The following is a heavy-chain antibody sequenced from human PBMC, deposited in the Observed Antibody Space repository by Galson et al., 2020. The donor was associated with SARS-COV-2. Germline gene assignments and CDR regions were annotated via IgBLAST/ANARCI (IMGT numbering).Heavy chain of an antibody. J-gene: IGHJ4*02. D-gene: IGHD5-12*01. CDR1: GFTFSSYG. Sequence: GESLKISCAASGFTFSSYGMHWVRQAPGKGLEWVAVISYDGSNKYYADSVKGRFTISRDNSKNTLYLQMNSLRAEDTAVYYCAKALDIVATIPDYWGQGTLVTVSS. CDR3: AKALDIVATIPDY. V-gene: IGHV3-30*18. CDR2: ISYDGSNK.